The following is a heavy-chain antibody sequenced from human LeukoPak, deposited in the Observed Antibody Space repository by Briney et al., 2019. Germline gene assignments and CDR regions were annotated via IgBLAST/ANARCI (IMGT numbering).Heavy chain of an antibody. Sequence: PSETLSLTCSVSGDSIGSYYWTWTRQSPGKGLEWIGYIYYGGSTNYSPSLQSRVSISVDTSNNQFSLQLRSVTATDTAIYYCARGRARDGSYPWLDSWGQGTLVTVSS. J-gene: IGHJ5*01. CDR1: GDSIGSYY. CDR2: IYYGGST. V-gene: IGHV4-59*01. D-gene: IGHD3-16*02. CDR3: ARGRARDGSYPWLDS.